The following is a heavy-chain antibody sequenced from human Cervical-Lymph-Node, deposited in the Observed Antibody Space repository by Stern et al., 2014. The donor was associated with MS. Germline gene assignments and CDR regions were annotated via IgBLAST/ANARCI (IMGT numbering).Heavy chain of an antibody. V-gene: IGHV3-7*01. J-gene: IGHJ6*02. Sequence: EVQLVESGGGLVQPGGSLRLSCAASGLTFKNFWMSWVRQAPGKGLEWVANIKQDGSEKYFVGSVKGRFTISRDNAKNVLYLQMNSLRAEDTAVYYCARGTMTIQSYSGMDVWGQGTTVTVSS. CDR3: ARGTMTIQSYSGMDV. CDR2: IKQDGSEK. CDR1: GLTFKNFW. D-gene: IGHD3-3*01.